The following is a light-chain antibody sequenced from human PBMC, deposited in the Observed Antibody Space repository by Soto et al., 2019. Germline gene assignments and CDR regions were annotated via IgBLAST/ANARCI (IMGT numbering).Light chain of an antibody. CDR2: DAS. CDR1: QSISSW. V-gene: IGKV1-5*01. Sequence: DLQISQSPSTLSASVGDRVTITCRASQSISSWLAWYQQKPGKAPKLLIYDASSLESGVPSRFSGSGSGTEFTLTISSLQPDDFATYYCQQYNSYSTFGQGTKLEIK. CDR3: QQYNSYST. J-gene: IGKJ1*01.